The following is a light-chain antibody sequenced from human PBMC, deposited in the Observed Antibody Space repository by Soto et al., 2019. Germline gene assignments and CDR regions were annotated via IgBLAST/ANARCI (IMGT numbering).Light chain of an antibody. V-gene: IGKV3-15*01. Sequence: EIALTHSPGTLSLSPGERATPSCRSSQSVSSNLAWYQQKPGQAPRLLIYGESTRATGIQARFSGSGSGTEFTLTISSLQSEDFAVYYCPQRSNWLTLGG. CDR1: QSVSSN. CDR2: GES. J-gene: IGKJ4*01. CDR3: PQRSNWLT.